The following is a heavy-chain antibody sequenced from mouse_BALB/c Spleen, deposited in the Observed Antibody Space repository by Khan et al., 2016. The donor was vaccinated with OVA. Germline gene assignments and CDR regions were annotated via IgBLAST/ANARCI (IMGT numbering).Heavy chain of an antibody. D-gene: IGHD3-2*01. Sequence: EVELVESGGGLVKPGGSLKLSCAASGFAFSRYDMSWVRQTPEKRLEWVAYISSGGVNTYYPDTVKGRFTISRDNAKKTLYLQMSSLKSEDTAMYCCVRQDSSGYPFDYWGRGTTLTVSS. V-gene: IGHV5-12-1*01. CDR2: ISSGGVNT. CDR1: GFAFSRYD. J-gene: IGHJ2*01. CDR3: VRQDSSGYPFDY.